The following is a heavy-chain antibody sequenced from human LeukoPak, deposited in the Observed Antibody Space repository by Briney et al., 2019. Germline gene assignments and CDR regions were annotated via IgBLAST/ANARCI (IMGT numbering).Heavy chain of an antibody. J-gene: IGHJ4*02. V-gene: IGHV4-34*01. CDR3: ARAHLYYDFWSGYYDY. Sequence: SETLSLTCAVYGGSFSGYYWSWLRQPPGKGLEWIGEINHSGSTNYNPSLKSRVTISVDTSKNQFSLKLSSVTAADTAVYYCARAHLYYDFWSGYYDYWGQGTLVTVSS. CDR2: INHSGST. CDR1: GGSFSGYY. D-gene: IGHD3-3*01.